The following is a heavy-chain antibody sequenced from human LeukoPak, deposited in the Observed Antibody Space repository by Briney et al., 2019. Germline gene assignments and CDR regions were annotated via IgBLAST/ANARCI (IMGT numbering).Heavy chain of an antibody. CDR2: INPNSGGT. J-gene: IGHJ4*02. CDR1: GYTFTGYF. V-gene: IGHV1-2*04. Sequence: ASVKVSCKTSGYTFTGYFIHWVRQAPGQGLEWMGWINPNSGGTSNLQKFQGWVAMTRDTSISTAYMDLSRLRSDDTAVYYCARGRAGDYFDYWGQGTLVTVSS. CDR3: ARGRAGDYFDY.